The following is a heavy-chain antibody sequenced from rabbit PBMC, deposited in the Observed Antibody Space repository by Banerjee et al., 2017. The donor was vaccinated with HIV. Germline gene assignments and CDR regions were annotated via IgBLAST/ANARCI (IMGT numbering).Heavy chain of an antibody. CDR3: ARDGAGGSYFAL. V-gene: IGHV1S47*01. CDR1: GISFCTKA. Sequence: QQKQAEFRGGLVRPVGSVKLLCTASGISFCTKAELCRVRQAPGKGLEWIGYIDPVFGITYYANWVNGRFSISRENAQNTVFLQMTSLTAADTATYFCARDGAGGSYFALWGPGTLVTVS. CDR2: IDPVFGIT. J-gene: IGHJ6*01. D-gene: IGHD8-1*01.